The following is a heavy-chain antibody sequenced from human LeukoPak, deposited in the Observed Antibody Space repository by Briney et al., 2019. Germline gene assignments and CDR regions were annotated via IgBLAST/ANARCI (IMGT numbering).Heavy chain of an antibody. V-gene: IGHV3-23*01. J-gene: IGHJ5*02. D-gene: IGHD3-3*01. CDR2: ISGSGGST. CDR1: GFTFSSYA. Sequence: GGSLRLSCAASGFTFSSYAMSWVRQAPGKGLEWVSAISGSGGSTYYADSVKGRFTISRDNSKNTLYLQMNSLRAEDTAVYYCARGIFGLYYDFWSGYLTAHTESHPFDPWGQGTLVTVSS. CDR3: ARGIFGLYYDFWSGYLTAHTESHPFDP.